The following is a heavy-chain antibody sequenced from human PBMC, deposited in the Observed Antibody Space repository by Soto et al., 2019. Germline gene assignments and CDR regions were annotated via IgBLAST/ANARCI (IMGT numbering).Heavy chain of an antibody. J-gene: IGHJ4*02. Sequence: PSETLSLTCTVSGGSISSSSYYWGWIRQPPGKGLEWIGSIYYSGSTTTYADSVEGRFTISRDNAKNTLYLQMNSLRAEDAAMYYCVRDEIGLGIDYWGLGTLVTVSS. CDR3: VRDEIGLGIDY. CDR1: GGSISSSSYY. CDR2: IYYSGST. D-gene: IGHD1-26*01. V-gene: IGHV4-39*02.